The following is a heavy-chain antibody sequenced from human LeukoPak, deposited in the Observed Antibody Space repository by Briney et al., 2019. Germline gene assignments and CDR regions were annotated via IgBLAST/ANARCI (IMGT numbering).Heavy chain of an antibody. D-gene: IGHD3-22*01. Sequence: GGSLRLSCAAFGFTFSSYAMHWVRQAPGKGLEWVAVISYDGSNKYYADSVKGRFTISRDNSKNTLYLQMNSLRAEDTAVYYCAKSYYYDKLAYYWGQGTLVTVSS. J-gene: IGHJ4*02. CDR2: ISYDGSNK. CDR1: GFTFSSYA. V-gene: IGHV3-30*18. CDR3: AKSYYYDKLAYY.